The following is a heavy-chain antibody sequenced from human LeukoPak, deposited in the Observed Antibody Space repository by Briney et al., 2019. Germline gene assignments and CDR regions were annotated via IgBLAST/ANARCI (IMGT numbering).Heavy chain of an antibody. J-gene: IGHJ4*02. V-gene: IGHV3-30*04. Sequence: GGSLRLSCAASGFTFSSYAMHWVRQAPGKGLEWVAVISYDGSNKYYADSVKGRFTISRDNSKNTLYLQMNSLRAEDTAVYYCARGPVVAAPDYDYWGQGTLVTVSS. D-gene: IGHD2-15*01. CDR2: ISYDGSNK. CDR3: ARGPVVAAPDYDY. CDR1: GFTFSSYA.